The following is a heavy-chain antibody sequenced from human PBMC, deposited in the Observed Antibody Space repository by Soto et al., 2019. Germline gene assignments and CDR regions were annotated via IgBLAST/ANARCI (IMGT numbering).Heavy chain of an antibody. CDR3: ARDLEYSSGWNLAFDI. V-gene: IGHV3-66*01. CDR1: GFTVSSNY. Sequence: EVQLVESGGGLVQPGGSLRLSCAASGFTVSSNYMSWVRQAPGKGLEWVSVIYSGGSTYYADSVKGRFTISRDNSKNTLYLQMNSLRAEDTAVYYCARDLEYSSGWNLAFDIWGQGTMVTVSS. J-gene: IGHJ3*02. D-gene: IGHD6-19*01. CDR2: IYSGGST.